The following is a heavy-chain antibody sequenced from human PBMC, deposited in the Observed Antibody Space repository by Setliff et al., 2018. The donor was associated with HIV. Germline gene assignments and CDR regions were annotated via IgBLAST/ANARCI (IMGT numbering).Heavy chain of an antibody. J-gene: IGHJ4*02. CDR3: VRAAAGLDI. D-gene: IGHD3-16*01. CDR2: ITAKFNGYVK. Sequence: GGSLRLSCAASGFTLSDHYIDWIRQPPGKGLEWVGRITAKFNGYVKEYAASVQGRFTISRDDSKDPLFLQMNNLKTEDTAVYYCVRAAAGLDIWSQKILVTVSS. V-gene: IGHV3-72*01. CDR1: GFTLSDHY.